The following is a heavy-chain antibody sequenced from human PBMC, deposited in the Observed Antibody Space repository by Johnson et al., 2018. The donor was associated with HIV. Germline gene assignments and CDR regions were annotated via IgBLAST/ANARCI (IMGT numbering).Heavy chain of an antibody. Sequence: VQLVESGGGLVKPGGSLRLSCVASRLTLSDSYMSWIRQAPGKGLEWVSYISGSGNAIYYADSVRGRFTISRDNAKNSLYLQMNSLRAEDTAVYYCATTRWSDTDPFDIWGQGTMVTVSS. V-gene: IGHV3-11*04. J-gene: IGHJ3*02. CDR1: RLTLSDSY. CDR3: ATTRWSDTDPFDI. D-gene: IGHD3-3*01. CDR2: ISGSGNAI.